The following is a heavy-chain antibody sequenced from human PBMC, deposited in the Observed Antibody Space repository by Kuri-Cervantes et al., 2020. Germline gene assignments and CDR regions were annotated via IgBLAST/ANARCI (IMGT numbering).Heavy chain of an antibody. V-gene: IGHV3-72*01. D-gene: IGHD7-27*01. J-gene: IGHJ4*02. CDR2: IGSRTQGYST. Sequence: GGSLRLSCAASGFTLSDYYMDWVRQAPGKGLEWVGRIGSRTQGYSTTYAASVTGRFTVSRDDSKNSLFLQMNSLKIEDTAVYYCARDALRDWGSYFDYWGQGALVTVSS. CDR1: GFTLSDYY. CDR3: ARDALRDWGSYFDY.